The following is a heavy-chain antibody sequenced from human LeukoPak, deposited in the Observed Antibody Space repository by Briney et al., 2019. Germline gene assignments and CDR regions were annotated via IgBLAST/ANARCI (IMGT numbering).Heavy chain of an antibody. CDR2: IYSSGST. J-gene: IGHJ4*02. D-gene: IGHD3-22*01. CDR3: ARSPYYDRDGYQFDY. V-gene: IGHV4-59*08. CDR1: GGSISSYY. Sequence: SETLSLTCTVSGGSISSYYWSWIRQPPGKGLEWIAYIYSSGSTSYNPSLKSRVTIPIDTSKSQFSLKLSSVTAADTAIYYCARSPYYDRDGYQFDYWGQGTLVTVSS.